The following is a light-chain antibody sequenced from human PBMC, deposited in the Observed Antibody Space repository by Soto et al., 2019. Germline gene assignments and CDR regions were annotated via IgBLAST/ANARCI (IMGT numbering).Light chain of an antibody. J-gene: IGKJ1*01. Sequence: EIVLTQSPATLSLSPGERATLSCRASQSVSSYLAWYQQKPGQAPRLLIYDASTRAAGIPARFSGSGSGTEFTLTISGLQSEDFGVYYCQEYRGWRTFGQGTKVDIK. V-gene: IGKV3-11*01. CDR1: QSVSSY. CDR2: DAS. CDR3: QEYRGWRT.